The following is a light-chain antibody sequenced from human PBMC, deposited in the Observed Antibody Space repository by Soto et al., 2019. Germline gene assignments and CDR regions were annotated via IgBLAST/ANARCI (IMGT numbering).Light chain of an antibody. CDR1: SSDVGGYNY. CDR2: DVS. Sequence: QSVLTQPRSVSGSPGQSVTISCTGTSSDVGGYNYVSWYQQHPGKAPKLMIYDVSQRPSGVPDRFSGSKSGNTASLTISGLQAEDEADYYCCSYACSHFLFGGGTKLTVL. CDR3: CSYACSHFL. V-gene: IGLV2-11*01. J-gene: IGLJ2*01.